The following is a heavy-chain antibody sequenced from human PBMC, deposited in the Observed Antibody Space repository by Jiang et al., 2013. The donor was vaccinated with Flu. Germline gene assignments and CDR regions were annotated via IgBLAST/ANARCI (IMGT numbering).Heavy chain of an antibody. Sequence: SLRLSCAVSGFMFSSCGMHWVRQAPGKGLEWVAVLWYDGSNKYYADSVKGRFTISRDNSKNTLYLQMNSLRAEDTAVYYCARDLGDSSSPRNDAFDNWGQGTMVTVSS. CDR1: GFMFSSCG. CDR3: ARDLGDSSSPRNDAFDN. D-gene: IGHD6-19*01. V-gene: IGHV3-33*01. CDR2: LWYDGSNK. J-gene: IGHJ3*02.